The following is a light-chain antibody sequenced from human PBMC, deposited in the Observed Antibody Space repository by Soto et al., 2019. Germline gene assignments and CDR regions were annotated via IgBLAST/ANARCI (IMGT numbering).Light chain of an antibody. Sequence: QSVLTQPPSASGSPGQSVTISCTGTKNDIGVYDFVSWYQHHPGKAPRLIIYEVVQRPSGVPDRFSGSKSGNTASLTVSGLQAADEDDYFCKSYAGSNTYVLGSATKVTVL. CDR1: KNDIGVYDF. CDR2: EVV. V-gene: IGLV2-8*01. J-gene: IGLJ1*01. CDR3: KSYAGSNTYV.